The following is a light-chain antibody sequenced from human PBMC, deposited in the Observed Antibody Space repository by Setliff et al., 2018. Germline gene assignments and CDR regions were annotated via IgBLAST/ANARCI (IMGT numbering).Light chain of an antibody. CDR2: DVS. Sequence: QSALTQPAFVSGSPGQSITISCTGTSSDVGGYNLVSWYQQHPGKVPRLMIYDVSNRPSGVSNRFSGSKIGNTASLTISGLQTEDEADYYCCSFTSSSTLPYVFGTGTKGTVL. J-gene: IGLJ1*01. CDR3: CSFTSSSTLPYV. V-gene: IGLV2-14*03. CDR1: SSDVGGYNL.